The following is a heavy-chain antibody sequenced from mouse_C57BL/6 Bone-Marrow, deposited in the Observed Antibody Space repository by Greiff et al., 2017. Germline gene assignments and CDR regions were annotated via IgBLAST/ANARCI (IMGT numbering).Heavy chain of an antibody. J-gene: IGHJ2*01. Sequence: EVKLMESGGDLVKPGGSLKLSCAASGFTFSSYGMSWVRQTPDKRLEWVATISSGGSYTYYPDSVKGRFTISRDNAKNTLYLQMSSLKSEDTAMYYCARLSITTVVGFDYWGQGTTLTVSS. CDR3: ARLSITTVVGFDY. CDR1: GFTFSSYG. CDR2: ISSGGSYT. D-gene: IGHD1-1*01. V-gene: IGHV5-6*01.